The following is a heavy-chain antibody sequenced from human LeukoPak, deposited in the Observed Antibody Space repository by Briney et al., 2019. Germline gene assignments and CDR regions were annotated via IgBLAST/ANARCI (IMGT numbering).Heavy chain of an antibody. V-gene: IGHV3-11*01. CDR2: ISSSGSTI. Sequence: PGGSLRLSCATSGFTFTTFWMHWVRQAPGKGLEWVSYISSSGSTIYYADSVKGRFTISRDNAKNSLYLQMNSLRAEDTALYYCAKASPHHYGSGSYYLNPFDPWGQGTLVTVSS. CDR1: GFTFTTFW. J-gene: IGHJ5*02. D-gene: IGHD3-10*01. CDR3: AKASPHHYGSGSYYLNPFDP.